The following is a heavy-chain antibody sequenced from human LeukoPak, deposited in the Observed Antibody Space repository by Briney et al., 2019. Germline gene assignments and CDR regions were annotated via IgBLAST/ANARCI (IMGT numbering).Heavy chain of an antibody. CDR3: ASTLQLN. CDR1: GGSFSGYY. D-gene: IGHD1-1*01. J-gene: IGHJ4*02. CDR2: INHSGST. V-gene: IGHV4-34*01. Sequence: SETLSLTCDVYGGSFSGYYWSWIRQPPGKGLEWIGEINHSGSTNYNPSLKSRVTISVDTSKNQFSLKLSSVTAADTAVYYCASTLQLNWGQGTLVTVSS.